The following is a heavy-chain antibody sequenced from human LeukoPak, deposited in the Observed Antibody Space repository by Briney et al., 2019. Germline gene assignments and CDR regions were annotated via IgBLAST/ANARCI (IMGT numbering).Heavy chain of an antibody. Sequence: SVKVSCKASGGTFSSYAINWVRQAPGQGLEWMGGNIPIFGTVNYAQKFQGRVTITAYDSTTTGYMELSSLRSEDTAMYYCARDSQVGSVPYRSGGSCYGKAFDMWGQGTMVTVSA. J-gene: IGHJ3*02. D-gene: IGHD2-15*01. CDR2: NIPIFGTV. V-gene: IGHV1-69*01. CDR3: ARDSQVGSVPYRSGGSCYGKAFDM. CDR1: GGTFSSYA.